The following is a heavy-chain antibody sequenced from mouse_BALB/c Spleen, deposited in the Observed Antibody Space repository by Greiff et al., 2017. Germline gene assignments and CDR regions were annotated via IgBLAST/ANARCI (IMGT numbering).Heavy chain of an antibody. CDR3: ARGEFYGNYGAWFAY. J-gene: IGHJ3*01. CDR1: GFTFSSFG. V-gene: IGHV5-17*02. D-gene: IGHD2-1*01. CDR2: ISSGSSTI. Sequence: EVKLVESGGGLVQPGGSRKLSCAASGFTFSSFGMHWVRQAPEKGLEWVAYISSGSSTIYYADTVKGRFTISRDNPKNTLFLQMTSLRSEDTAMYYCARGEFYGNYGAWFAYWGQGTLVTVSA.